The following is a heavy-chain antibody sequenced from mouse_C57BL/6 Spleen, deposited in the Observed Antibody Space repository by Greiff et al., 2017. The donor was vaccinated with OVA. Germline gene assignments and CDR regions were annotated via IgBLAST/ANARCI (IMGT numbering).Heavy chain of an antibody. CDR1: GYTFTDYN. V-gene: IGHV1-18*01. CDR3: ARSSVDGPAWFAY. Sequence: EVQLQQSGPELVKPGASVKIPCKASGYTFTDYNMDWVKQSHGKSLEWIGDINPNNGGTIYNQKFKGKATLTVDKSSSTAYMELRSLTSEDTAVYYGARSSVDGPAWFAYWGQGTLVTVSA. D-gene: IGHD2-3*01. CDR2: INPNNGGT. J-gene: IGHJ3*01.